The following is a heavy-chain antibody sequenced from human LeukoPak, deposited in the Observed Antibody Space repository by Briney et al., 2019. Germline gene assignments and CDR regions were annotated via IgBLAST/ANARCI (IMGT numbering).Heavy chain of an antibody. Sequence: GGSLRLSCAASGFAFSTYSMNWVRQAPGKGLDWVSYIRSDSSIIHYTDSVKGRFTIPRENGKNSLYLKMNSLRAEETAVYFCARVQAGKWDFDFWGQGTLVTVSS. J-gene: IGHJ4*02. CDR1: GFAFSTYS. D-gene: IGHD2-8*01. CDR3: ARVQAGKWDFDF. V-gene: IGHV3-48*01. CDR2: IRSDSSII.